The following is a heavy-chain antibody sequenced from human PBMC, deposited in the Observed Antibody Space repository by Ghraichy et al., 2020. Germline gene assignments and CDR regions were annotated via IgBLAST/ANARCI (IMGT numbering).Heavy chain of an antibody. CDR1: GFTFSSYA. J-gene: IGHJ4*02. CDR3: AKRTSLDSGTYHFDS. Sequence: GGSLRLSCAASGFTFSSYAMSWVRQAPGKGLEWVSVISTIGGRTYHADSAKGRFTISRDNSKNTLYLQMNSLRAEDTAVYYCAKRTSLDSGTYHFDSWGQGTLVTVSS. CDR2: ISTIGGRT. D-gene: IGHD3-10*01. V-gene: IGHV3-23*01.